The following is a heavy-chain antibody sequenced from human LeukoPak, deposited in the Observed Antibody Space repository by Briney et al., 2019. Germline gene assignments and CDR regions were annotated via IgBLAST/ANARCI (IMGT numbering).Heavy chain of an antibody. CDR1: GGSISSYY. D-gene: IGHD3-22*01. V-gene: IGHV4-59*12. CDR2: IYYSGST. J-gene: IGHJ3*02. Sequence: SETLSLTCTVSGGSISSYYWSWIRQPPGKGLEWIGYIYYSGSTNYNPSLKSRVTISVDTSKNQFSLKLSSVTAADTAVYYCAREGDYDSSGYYRLDAFDIWGQGTMVTVSS. CDR3: AREGDYDSSGYYRLDAFDI.